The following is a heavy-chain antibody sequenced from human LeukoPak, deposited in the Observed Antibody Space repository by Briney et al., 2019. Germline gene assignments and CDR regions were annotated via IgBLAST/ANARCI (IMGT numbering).Heavy chain of an antibody. CDR1: GFTFGSFS. J-gene: IGHJ4*02. D-gene: IGHD2-15*01. Sequence: GGSLRLSCAACGFTFGSFSMTWVRQAPGKGLEWVSTISSSGTYIYYADSVKGRFTISRDNAKNSLYLQMNSLRAEDTAVYYCARDPGRSGGSCYSDYWGQGTLVTVSS. V-gene: IGHV3-21*01. CDR2: ISSSGTYI. CDR3: ARDPGRSGGSCYSDY.